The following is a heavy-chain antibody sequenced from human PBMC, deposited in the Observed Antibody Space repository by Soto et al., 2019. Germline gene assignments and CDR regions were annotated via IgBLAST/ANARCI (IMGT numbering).Heavy chain of an antibody. CDR2: IYWDDDK. J-gene: IGHJ3*02. CDR3: AHRRIGHCDGGSCLDSSDI. D-gene: IGHD2-15*01. CDR1: GFSLSTSGVG. V-gene: IGHV2-5*02. Sequence: SGPTLVNPTQTLTLTCTFSGFSLSTSGVGVGWIRQPPGKALEGLVIIYWDDDKRYSPSLRGRLTITKDTSKNQVVLTMTNVDPEDTATYFCAHRRIGHCDGGSCLDSSDIWGQGTMVTVSS.